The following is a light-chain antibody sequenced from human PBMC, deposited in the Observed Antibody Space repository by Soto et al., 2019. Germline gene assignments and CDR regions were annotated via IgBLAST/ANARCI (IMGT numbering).Light chain of an antibody. CDR1: QSVSRK. CDR2: GAS. J-gene: IGKJ1*01. CDR3: QQYGSSPRT. Sequence: DIVLTQSPATLSLSPGERATLSCRASQSVSRKLAWYQQKPGQAPRLLIYGASSRATGIPDRFSGSGSGTDFTLTISRLEPEDFAVYYCQQYGSSPRTFGQGTKVDIK. V-gene: IGKV3-20*01.